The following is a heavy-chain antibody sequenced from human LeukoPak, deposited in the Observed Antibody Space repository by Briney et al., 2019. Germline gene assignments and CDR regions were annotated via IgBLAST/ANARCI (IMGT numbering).Heavy chain of an antibody. V-gene: IGHV1-46*01. CDR2: INPSGGST. J-gene: IGHJ4*02. Sequence: ASVKVSCKASGYTFTSYYMHWVRQAPGQGLEWMGIINPSGGSTSYAQKFQGRVTMTRDTSTSTVYMELSSLRSEDTAVYYCARDHYDYVWVIYRCTLDYWGQGTLVTVSS. CDR1: GYTFTSYY. CDR3: ARDHYDYVWVIYRCTLDY. D-gene: IGHD3-16*02.